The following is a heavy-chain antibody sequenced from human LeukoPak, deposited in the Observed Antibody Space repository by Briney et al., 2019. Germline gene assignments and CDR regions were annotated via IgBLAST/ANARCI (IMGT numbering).Heavy chain of an antibody. V-gene: IGHV4-39*01. CDR1: GGSISSSSDY. CDR3: ARRNFWSGYYSEP. J-gene: IGHJ5*02. D-gene: IGHD3-3*01. Sequence: SETLSLTCTVSGGSISSSSDYWGWIRQPPGKGLEWIGSIYYSGSTYYNPSLKSRVTISVDTSKNQFSLKLSSVTAADTAVYYCARRNFWSGYYSEPWGQGTLVTVSS. CDR2: IYYSGST.